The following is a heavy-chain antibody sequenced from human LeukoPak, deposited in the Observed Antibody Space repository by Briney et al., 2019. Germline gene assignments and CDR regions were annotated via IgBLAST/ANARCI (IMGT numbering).Heavy chain of an antibody. D-gene: IGHD3-3*01. Sequence: PGESLKISCKGSGYSFTSYWIGWVRQMPGKGLEWMGIIYPGDSDTRYSPSFQGQVTISADKSISTAYPQWSSLKASDTAMYYCARLPYYDFWSGYYYFDYWGXGTLVTVSS. V-gene: IGHV5-51*01. CDR2: IYPGDSDT. CDR1: GYSFTSYW. CDR3: ARLPYYDFWSGYYYFDY. J-gene: IGHJ4*02.